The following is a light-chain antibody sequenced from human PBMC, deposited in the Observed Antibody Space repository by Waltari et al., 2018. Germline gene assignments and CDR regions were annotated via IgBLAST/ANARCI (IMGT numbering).Light chain of an antibody. CDR2: DEX. J-gene: IGLJ2*01. Sequence: QSVLTQPPSVSGAPGQTVTIPCTGSSTNIGAGYPVHWYQHIAGTAPKIPHHDEXXXPXXXXXRXXXXKXGTSASLAITGLQAEDEADYYCQSYDSSLSGSDFGGGTKLTVL. CDR3: QSYDSSLSGSD. V-gene: IGLV1-40*01. CDR1: STNIGAGYP.